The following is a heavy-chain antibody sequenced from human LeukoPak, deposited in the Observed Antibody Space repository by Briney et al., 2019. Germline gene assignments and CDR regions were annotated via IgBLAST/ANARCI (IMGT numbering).Heavy chain of an antibody. CDR1: GYMFIDYH. J-gene: IGHJ4*02. CDR3: ARDKWLRDY. CDR2: INPNSGDT. V-gene: IGHV1-2*06. Sequence: GASVKVSCKASGYMFIDYHLHWVRQAPGQGLEWMRRINPNSGDTDYAQNFRIRGTMTRDTSLRTAYMALSSLRADDTAVYFCARDKWLRDYWGQGTLVTVSS. D-gene: IGHD5-12*01.